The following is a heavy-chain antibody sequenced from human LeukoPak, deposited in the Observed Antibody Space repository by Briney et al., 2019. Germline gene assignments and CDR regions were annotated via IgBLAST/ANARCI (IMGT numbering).Heavy chain of an antibody. CDR2: INSDGSST. D-gene: IGHD7-27*01. J-gene: IGHJ4*02. V-gene: IGHV3-74*01. CDR1: GFTFSSYW. Sequence: GGSLRLSCAASGFTFSSYWMHWVRQAPGKGLVWVSRINSDGSSTNYADSVKGRFTISRDNSKNTLYLQMNSPRAEDTAAYYCAKDGNWARFENWGQGTLVTVSS. CDR3: AKDGNWARFEN.